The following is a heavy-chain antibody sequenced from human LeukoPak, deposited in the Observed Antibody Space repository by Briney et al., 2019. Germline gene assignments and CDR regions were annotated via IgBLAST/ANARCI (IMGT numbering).Heavy chain of an antibody. CDR2: TWADGTTR. CDR3: ARDGSGWYPGDY. V-gene: IGHV3-33*01. J-gene: IGHJ4*02. D-gene: IGHD6-19*01. Sequence: KPGGSLRLSCTASGFSFSTSGMHWLRQAPGKGLEWVALTWADGTTRFYADSVKGRFTISRDDSKNTLYLQITSLTDEDTATYYCARDGSGWYPGDYWGQGTLVSVSS. CDR1: GFSFSTSG.